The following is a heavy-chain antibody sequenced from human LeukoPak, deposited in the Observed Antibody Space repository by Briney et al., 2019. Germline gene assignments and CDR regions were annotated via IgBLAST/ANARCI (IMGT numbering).Heavy chain of an antibody. V-gene: IGHV1-2*02. Sequence: ASVKVSCKGSGYTFNDYFMHWARQAPGQGLEWMGWINPNSGVTNYPQKFQGRVTMTRDTSISTAYMELSSLTSDDTAVYYCAALDSSSSGDFWGQGTLVTVSS. CDR3: AALDSSSSGDF. CDR2: INPNSGVT. D-gene: IGHD6-6*01. CDR1: GYTFNDYF. J-gene: IGHJ4*02.